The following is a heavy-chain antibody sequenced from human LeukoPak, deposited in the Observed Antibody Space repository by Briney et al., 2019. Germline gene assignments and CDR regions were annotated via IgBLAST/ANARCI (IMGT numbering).Heavy chain of an antibody. CDR2: IYTSGST. J-gene: IGHJ5*02. CDR1: GGSISSYY. V-gene: IGHV4-4*09. Sequence: SETLSLTCTVSGGSISSYYWSWIRQPPGKGLEWIGYIYTSGSTNYNPSLKSRVTISVDTSKNQFSLKLSSVTAADTAVYYCARNAYSSSSDGWFDPWGQGTLVTVSS. D-gene: IGHD6-6*01. CDR3: ARNAYSSSSDGWFDP.